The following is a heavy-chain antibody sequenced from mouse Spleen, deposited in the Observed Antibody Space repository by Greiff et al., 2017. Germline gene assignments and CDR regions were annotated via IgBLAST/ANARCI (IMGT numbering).Heavy chain of an antibody. V-gene: IGHV5-9-1*01. Sequence: EVKVVESGGGLVKPGGSLKLSCAASGFTFSSYAMSWVRQTPEKRLEWVATISSGGSYTYYPDSVKGRFTISRDNAKNTLYLQMSSLRSEDTAMYYCARRDGSSYGYFDVWGAGTTVTVSS. D-gene: IGHD1-1*01. J-gene: IGHJ1*01. CDR3: ARRDGSSYGYFDV. CDR2: ISSGGSYT. CDR1: GFTFSSYA.